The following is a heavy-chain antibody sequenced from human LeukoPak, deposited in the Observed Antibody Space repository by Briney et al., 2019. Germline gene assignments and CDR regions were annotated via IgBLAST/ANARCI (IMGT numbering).Heavy chain of an antibody. D-gene: IGHD3-22*01. Sequence: SSETLSLTCAVSGGSISSSNWWSWVRQPPGKGLEWIGSIYYSGSTYYNPSLKSRVTISVDTSKNQFSLKLSSVTAADTAVYYCARDQGTIILGYFDYWGQGTLVTVSS. CDR2: IYYSGST. CDR1: GGSISSSNW. V-gene: IGHV4-4*02. CDR3: ARDQGTIILGYFDY. J-gene: IGHJ4*02.